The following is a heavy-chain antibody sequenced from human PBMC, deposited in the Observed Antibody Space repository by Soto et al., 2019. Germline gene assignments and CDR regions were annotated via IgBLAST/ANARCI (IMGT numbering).Heavy chain of an antibody. V-gene: IGHV1-69*01. CDR3: ARSQGSSTSLEIYYYYYYGMDV. Sequence: QVPLVQSGAEVKKPGSSVKVSCKASGGTFSSYAISWVRQAPGQGLEWMGGIIPISETTNYAQKFQGRVTITAEESKSTAYMELRSLRSEDTAVYYCARSQGSSTSLEIYYYYYYGMDVWGQGTTVTVSS. J-gene: IGHJ6*02. D-gene: IGHD2-2*01. CDR2: IIPISETT. CDR1: GGTFSSYA.